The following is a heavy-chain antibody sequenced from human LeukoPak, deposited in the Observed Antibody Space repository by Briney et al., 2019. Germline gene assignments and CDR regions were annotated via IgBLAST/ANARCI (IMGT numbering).Heavy chain of an antibody. CDR1: GFTFSDYY. V-gene: IGHV3-11*05. J-gene: IGHJ6*02. D-gene: IGHD6-13*01. CDR3: ARDRGEQQLWGGLDV. CDR2: ISSSSSYT. Sequence: GGSLRLSCAASGFTFSDYYMSWIRQAPGKGLEWVSYISSSSSYTNYADSVKGRFTISRDNAKNSLYLQINSLRVEDTAVYYCARDRGEQQLWGGLDVWGQGTTVTVSS.